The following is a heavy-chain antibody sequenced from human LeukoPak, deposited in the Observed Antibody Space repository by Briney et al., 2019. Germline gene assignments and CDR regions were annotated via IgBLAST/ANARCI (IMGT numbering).Heavy chain of an antibody. J-gene: IGHJ4*02. Sequence: ASVKVSCKASGYTFTGYYMHWVRQAPGQGLEWMGWINPNSGGTNYAQKFQGRVTMTRDTSISTAYMELSRLRSDDTAVYYCARDFGYSSSWYPDYWSQGTLVTVSS. V-gene: IGHV1-2*02. CDR3: ARDFGYSSSWYPDY. D-gene: IGHD6-13*01. CDR2: INPNSGGT. CDR1: GYTFTGYY.